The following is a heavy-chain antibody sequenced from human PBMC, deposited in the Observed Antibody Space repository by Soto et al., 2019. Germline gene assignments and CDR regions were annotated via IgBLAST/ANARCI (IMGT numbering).Heavy chain of an antibody. D-gene: IGHD2-2*01. CDR3: AREPNCISTSCYAYYYYYGMDV. CDR2: PYYSSKWYN. Sequence: SQTLSLTCAISGDSVSSNSAAWNWIRQSPSRSLEWLGRPYYSSKWYNDYAVSVKSRITINPDTSKNQFSLQLNSVTPEDTAVYYCAREPNCISTSCYAYYYYYGMDVWGQGTTVTVSS. V-gene: IGHV6-1*01. CDR1: GDSVSSNSAA. J-gene: IGHJ6*02.